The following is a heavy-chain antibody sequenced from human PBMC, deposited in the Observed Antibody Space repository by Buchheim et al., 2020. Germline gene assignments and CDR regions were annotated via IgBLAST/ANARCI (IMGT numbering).Heavy chain of an antibody. J-gene: IGHJ5*02. V-gene: IGHV3-23*01. CDR3: AKEGTHYDFWSGYSGWFDP. CDR1: GFTFSSYA. Sequence: EVQMLESGGGLVQPGGSLRLSCAASGFTFSSYAMSWVRQAPGKGLEWVSAISGSGSSTYYADSVKGRFTISRDNSKNTLYLQMNSLRAEDTAVYYCAKEGTHYDFWSGYSGWFDPWGQGTL. D-gene: IGHD3-3*01. CDR2: ISGSGSST.